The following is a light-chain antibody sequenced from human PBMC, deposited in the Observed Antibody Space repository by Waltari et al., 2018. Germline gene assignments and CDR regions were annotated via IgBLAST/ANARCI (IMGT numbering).Light chain of an antibody. V-gene: IGKV3-15*01. CDR1: QSVSTN. Sequence: ETVMPQSPATLSVSPGERATLSCRASQSVSTNLAWYQQKPGQAPRLLIYGAATRATGIPARFSGTGSGTDFTLTIDSLQSEDFAVYYCQQYSNWPPITFGQGTRLEIK. J-gene: IGKJ5*01. CDR3: QQYSNWPPIT. CDR2: GAA.